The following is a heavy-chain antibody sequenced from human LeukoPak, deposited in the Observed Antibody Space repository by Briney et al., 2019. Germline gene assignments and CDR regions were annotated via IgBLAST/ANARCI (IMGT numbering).Heavy chain of an antibody. J-gene: IGHJ6*02. CDR1: GGTFSSYA. CDR3: ARAPRYCSGGSCSYYYYYGMDV. D-gene: IGHD2-15*01. CDR2: IIPIFGTA. V-gene: IGHV1-69*13. Sequence: SVKVSCKASGGTFSSYAISWVRQAPGQGLEWMGGIIPIFGTANYAQKFQGRVTITADESTSTAYMELSSLRSEDTAVYYCARAPRYCSGGSCSYYYYYGMDVWGQGTTVTVSS.